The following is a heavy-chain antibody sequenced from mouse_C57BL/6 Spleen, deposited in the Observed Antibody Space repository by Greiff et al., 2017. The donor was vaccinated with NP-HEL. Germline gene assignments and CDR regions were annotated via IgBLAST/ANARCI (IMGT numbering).Heavy chain of an antibody. CDR3: ASSDGYYEGFAY. J-gene: IGHJ3*01. V-gene: IGHV14-2*01. D-gene: IGHD2-3*01. CDR2: IDPEDGET. Sequence: VQLQQSGAELVKPGASVKLSCTASGFNIKDYYMHWVKQRTEQGLEWIGRIDPEDGETKSASKVPGKATITADTSSNTAYLQLSSLTSEGTDVNYCASSDGYYEGFAYWGQGTLVTVSA. CDR1: GFNIKDYY.